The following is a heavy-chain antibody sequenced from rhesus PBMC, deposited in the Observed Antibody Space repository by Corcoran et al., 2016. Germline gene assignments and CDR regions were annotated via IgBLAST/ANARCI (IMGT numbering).Heavy chain of an antibody. CDR2: IYGSGSST. CDR1: GGSISSSY. V-gene: IGHV4-169*02. J-gene: IGHJ2*01. Sequence: QLQLQESGPGLVKPSETLSVTCAVSGGSISSSYWSWIRQAPGKGLEWIGFIYGSGSSTIYNPPLKSRVTLSVDTSKNQLSLKLSSVTAADTAVYYCASSPGYYWYFDLWGPGTPITISS. CDR3: ASSPGYYWYFDL. D-gene: IGHD3-28*01.